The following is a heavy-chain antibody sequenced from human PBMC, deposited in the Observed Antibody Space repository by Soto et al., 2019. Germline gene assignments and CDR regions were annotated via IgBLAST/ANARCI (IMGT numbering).Heavy chain of an antibody. Sequence: ASVKVSCKASGDTFSTYSISWVRQAPGQGLEGLGGIIPILGTPSYAQRFQGRVTITADKSTSTAYMELSSLRSEDTAVYYCARERSRYDRSGYYRPDYWGQGTLVTVSS. CDR2: IIPILGTP. CDR1: GDTFSTYS. CDR3: ARERSRYDRSGYYRPDY. D-gene: IGHD3-22*01. J-gene: IGHJ4*02. V-gene: IGHV1-69*08.